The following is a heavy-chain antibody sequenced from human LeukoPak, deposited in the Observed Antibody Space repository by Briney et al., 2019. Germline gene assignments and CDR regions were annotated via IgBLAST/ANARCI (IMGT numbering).Heavy chain of an antibody. Sequence: GGSLRLSCAASGFTFSSYEMNWVRQAPGKGLEWVSYISSSGSTIYYADSVKGRFTISRDNAKNSLYLQMNSLRAEDTAAYYCARASLWFGELLSEFVYWGQGTLVTVSS. J-gene: IGHJ4*02. CDR2: ISSSGSTI. V-gene: IGHV3-48*03. CDR1: GFTFSSYE. D-gene: IGHD3-10*01. CDR3: ARASLWFGELLSEFVY.